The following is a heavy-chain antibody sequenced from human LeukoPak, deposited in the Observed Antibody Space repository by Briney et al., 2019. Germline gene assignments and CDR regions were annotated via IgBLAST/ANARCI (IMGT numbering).Heavy chain of an antibody. J-gene: IGHJ6*03. D-gene: IGHD4-17*01. CDR1: GGSISSYY. Sequence: SETLSLTCTVSGGSISSYYWSWIRQPPGKGLEWIGEINHSGSTNYNPSLKSRVTISVDTSKNQFSLKLSSVTAADTAVYYCARRGRSGDYYYYYYMDVWGKGTTVTISS. CDR2: INHSGST. V-gene: IGHV4-34*01. CDR3: ARRGRSGDYYYYYYMDV.